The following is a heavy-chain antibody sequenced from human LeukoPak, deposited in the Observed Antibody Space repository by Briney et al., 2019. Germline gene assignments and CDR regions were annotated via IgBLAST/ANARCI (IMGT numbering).Heavy chain of an antibody. CDR1: GFTFSSYA. CDR2: ISYDGSNK. V-gene: IGHV3-30-3*01. Sequence: GGSLRLSCAASGFTFSSYAMHWVRQAPGKGLEWVAVISYDGSNKYYADSVKGRFTISRDNSKNMLYLQMNSLRAEDTAVYYCARVRGDIVVVVAAIYYGMDVWGQGTTVTVSS. CDR3: ARVRGDIVVVVAAIYYGMDV. D-gene: IGHD2-15*01. J-gene: IGHJ6*02.